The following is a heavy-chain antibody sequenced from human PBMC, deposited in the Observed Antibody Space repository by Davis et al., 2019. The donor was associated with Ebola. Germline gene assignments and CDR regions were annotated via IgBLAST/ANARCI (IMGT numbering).Heavy chain of an antibody. D-gene: IGHD2-15*01. J-gene: IGHJ4*02. CDR1: GYTFTSYG. CDR3: ARGDCSGGSCYSPDY. V-gene: IGHV1-18*04. CDR2: ISPYNGNT. Sequence: AASVKVSCKASGYTFTSYGISWVRQAPGQGLEWMGWISPYNGNTNYAQKPQGRVTMTTETSTSTAYMELRSLRSDDTAVYYCARGDCSGGSCYSPDYWGQGTLVTVSS.